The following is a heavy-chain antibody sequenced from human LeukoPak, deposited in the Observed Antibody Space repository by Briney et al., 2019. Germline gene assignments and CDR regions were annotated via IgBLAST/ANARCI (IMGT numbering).Heavy chain of an antibody. J-gene: IGHJ6*02. V-gene: IGHV7-4-1*02. D-gene: IGHD2-2*01. CDR1: GYTFTSYG. Sequence: GASVKVSCKASGYTFTSYGINWVRQDPGQGLEWMGWINTNTGNPTYAQGFTGRFVFSLDTSVSTAYLQISSLKAEDTAVYYCARDHCSSTSCSVFYYYYGMDVWGQGTTVTVSS. CDR2: INTNTGNP. CDR3: ARDHCSSTSCSVFYYYYGMDV.